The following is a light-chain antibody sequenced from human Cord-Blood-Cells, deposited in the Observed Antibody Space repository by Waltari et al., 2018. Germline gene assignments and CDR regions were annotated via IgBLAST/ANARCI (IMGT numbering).Light chain of an antibody. CDR3: QQRYSTPFT. CDR2: AAS. CDR1: QSISSY. Sequence: DIQMTQSPSSLSASVGDRVTITCRESQSISSYLKWYQQKPGKATKLLIYAASSLQSGVPSMFSGSGPGTDFTLTISSLQPGDFATDYCQQRYSTPFTFGPGTKVDIQ. J-gene: IGKJ3*01. V-gene: IGKV1-39*01.